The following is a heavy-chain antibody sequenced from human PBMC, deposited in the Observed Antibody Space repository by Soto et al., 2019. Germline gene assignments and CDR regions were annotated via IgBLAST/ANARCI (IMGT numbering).Heavy chain of an antibody. D-gene: IGHD5-12*01. J-gene: IGHJ5*02. CDR2: IIPMLDIT. Sequence: GASVKVSCKASGGTFSNHIITWVRQAPGQGPEWMGRIIPMLDITNYAQKFQGRVTITADKSTTTAYMEVSSLRPDDTAMYYCVKDPPSGGVFSGNDDIDPWGQGPQLTVSS. CDR3: VKDPPSGGVFSGNDDIDP. CDR1: GGTFSNHI. V-gene: IGHV1-69*04.